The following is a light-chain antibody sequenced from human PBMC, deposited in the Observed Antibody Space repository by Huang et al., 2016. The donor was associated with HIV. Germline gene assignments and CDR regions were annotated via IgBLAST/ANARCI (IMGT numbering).Light chain of an antibody. CDR2: GAS. CDR1: HSVSSN. J-gene: IGKJ5*01. CDR3: QQYDNWPLT. Sequence: ERVMTQSPATLSVAPGERVTLSCRASHSVSSNLAWYQQKPGQAPRLLSHGASTRATGIPARFSGSGSGTEFTLAISSLQSEDSGVYFCQQYDNWPLTFGQGTRLEMK. V-gene: IGKV3-15*01.